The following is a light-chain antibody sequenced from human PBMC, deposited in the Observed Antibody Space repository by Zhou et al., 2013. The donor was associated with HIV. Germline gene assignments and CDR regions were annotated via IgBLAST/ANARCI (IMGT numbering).Light chain of an antibody. J-gene: IGKJ4*01. V-gene: IGKV1-9*01. CDR2: AAS. CDR1: QDISKW. Sequence: DIQMTQSPSSLSASVGDRVTITCRASQDISKWLAWYQQKPGKAPKLLIYAASTLHSGVPSRFSGSGSGTDFTLTISSLQPEDFATYYCQQLNTYPLTFGGGTKVEIK. CDR3: QQLNTYPLT.